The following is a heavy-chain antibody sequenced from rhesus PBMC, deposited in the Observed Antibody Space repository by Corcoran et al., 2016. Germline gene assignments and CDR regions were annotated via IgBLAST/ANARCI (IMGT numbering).Heavy chain of an antibody. V-gene: IGHV3-54*02. CDR2: ICFVGIMK. CDR1: GFTFSSYG. CDR3: ARGGLSMNTVTPHFDY. D-gene: IGHD4-23*01. Sequence: EVQLVESGGGLVQPGGSLRLSCAASGFTFSSYGMHWVRQAPGKGLEWVVVICFVGIMKYYAEAVKDRFTSSRDNSMNMLYLQMNNLKLEDTAVYYCARGGLSMNTVTPHFDYWGQGVLVTVSS. J-gene: IGHJ4*01.